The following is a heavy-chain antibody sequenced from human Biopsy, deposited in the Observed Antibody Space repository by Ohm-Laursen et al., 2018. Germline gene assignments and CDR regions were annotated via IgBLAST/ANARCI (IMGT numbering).Heavy chain of an antibody. V-gene: IGHV4-59*11. Sequence: SETLSLTCAVTYGSISGHFWSWIRQAPGKGLEWLAYISYTGGITSNPSLNGRATMSLDTSKNQFSLRLIYVTAADTAVYYCARMPHFDYWGQEILVTVSS. D-gene: IGHD2-2*01. CDR2: ISYTGGI. J-gene: IGHJ4*02. CDR1: YGSISGHF. CDR3: ARMPHFDY.